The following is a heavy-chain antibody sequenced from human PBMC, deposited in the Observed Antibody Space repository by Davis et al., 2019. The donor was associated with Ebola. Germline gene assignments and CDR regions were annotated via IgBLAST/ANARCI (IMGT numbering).Heavy chain of an antibody. CDR3: ARMITMVRGVINNWFDP. D-gene: IGHD3-10*01. CDR2: INTNTGSP. J-gene: IGHJ5*02. CDR1: GYTFTSYA. V-gene: IGHV7-4-1*02. Sequence: ASVKVSCKASGYTFTSYAMNWVRQAPGQGLEWMGWINTNTGSPTYAQGFTGRFVFSLDTSVSTAYLQISSLKAEDTAVYYCARMITMVRGVINNWFDPWGQGTLVTVSS.